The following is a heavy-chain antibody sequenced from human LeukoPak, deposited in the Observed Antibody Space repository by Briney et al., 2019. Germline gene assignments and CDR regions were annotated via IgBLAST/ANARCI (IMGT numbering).Heavy chain of an antibody. V-gene: IGHV1-46*01. D-gene: IGHD2-8*01. Sequence: ASVKVSRKASGYTFTSYYMHWVRQAPGQGLEWMGIINPSGGSTSYAQKFQGRVTMTRDTSTSTVYMELSSLRSEDTAVYYCARVVPINDAFDIWGQGTMVTVSS. CDR1: GYTFTSYY. CDR3: ARVVPINDAFDI. J-gene: IGHJ3*02. CDR2: INPSGGST.